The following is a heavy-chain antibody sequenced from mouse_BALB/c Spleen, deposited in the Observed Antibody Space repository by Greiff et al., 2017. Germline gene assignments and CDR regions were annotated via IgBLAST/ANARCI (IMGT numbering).Heavy chain of an antibody. CDR1: GFTFSSFG. V-gene: IGHV5-17*02. CDR3: ARERGNYRYGAMDY. CDR2: ISSGSSTI. J-gene: IGHJ4*01. D-gene: IGHD2-14*01. Sequence: EVMLVESGGGLVQPGGSRKLSCAASGFTFSSFGMHWVRQAPEKGLEWVAYISSGSSTIYYADTVKGRFTISRDNPKNTLFLQMTSLRSEDTAMYYCARERGNYRYGAMDYWGQGTSVTVSS.